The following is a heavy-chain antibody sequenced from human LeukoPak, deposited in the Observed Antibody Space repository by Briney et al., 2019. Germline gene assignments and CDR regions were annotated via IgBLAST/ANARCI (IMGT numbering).Heavy chain of an antibody. V-gene: IGHV4-61*01. J-gene: IGHJ4*02. Sequence: SSETLSLTCTVSGASVSSGSYYWSWIRQPPGEGLEWIGYMYYSGSTNYNPSLKSRVTISVDTSKNQFSLKLSSVTAADTAVYYCARFPPGIAVAGHNDYWGQGTLVIVSS. CDR2: MYYSGST. D-gene: IGHD6-19*01. CDR3: ARFPPGIAVAGHNDY. CDR1: GASVSSGSYY.